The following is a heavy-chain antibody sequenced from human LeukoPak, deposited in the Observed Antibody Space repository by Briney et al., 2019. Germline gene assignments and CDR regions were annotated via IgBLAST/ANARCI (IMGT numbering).Heavy chain of an antibody. CDR1: GFTLSSYE. Sequence: GGSLRLSCAASGFTLSSYEMNWVRLAPGKGLEWVSSISSSSSYIYYADSVKGRFTISRDNAKNSLYLQMNSLRAEDTAVYYCAREWELLGGDAFDIWGQGTMVTVSS. V-gene: IGHV3-21*01. CDR2: ISSSSSYI. D-gene: IGHD1-26*01. CDR3: AREWELLGGDAFDI. J-gene: IGHJ3*02.